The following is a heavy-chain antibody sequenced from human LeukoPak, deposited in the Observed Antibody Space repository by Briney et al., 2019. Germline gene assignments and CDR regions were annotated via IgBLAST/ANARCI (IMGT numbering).Heavy chain of an antibody. CDR1: GGSISSSSYY. CDR3: ARGLNDSWTGENY. D-gene: IGHD3-3*01. CDR2: IYYSGST. J-gene: IGHJ4*02. Sequence: PSETLSLTCTVSGGSISSSSYYWGWIRQPPGKGLEWIGSIYYSGSTYYNPSLKSRVTISVDTSKNQLSLKLSSVTAADTAVYYCARGLNDSWTGENYWGQGTLVTVSS. V-gene: IGHV4-39*01.